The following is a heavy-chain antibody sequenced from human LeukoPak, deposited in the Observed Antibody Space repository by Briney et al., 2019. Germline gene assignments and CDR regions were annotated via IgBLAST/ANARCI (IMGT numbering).Heavy chain of an antibody. Sequence: GASVKVSCKVSGYTLTELSMHWVRQAPGKGLEWMGGFDPEDGETIYAQKFQGRVTMTEETSTDTAYMELISLRSEDTAVYYCATEGAVAGPFDYWGQGTLVTVSS. CDR2: FDPEDGET. V-gene: IGHV1-24*01. CDR3: ATEGAVAGPFDY. J-gene: IGHJ4*02. D-gene: IGHD6-19*01. CDR1: GYTLTELS.